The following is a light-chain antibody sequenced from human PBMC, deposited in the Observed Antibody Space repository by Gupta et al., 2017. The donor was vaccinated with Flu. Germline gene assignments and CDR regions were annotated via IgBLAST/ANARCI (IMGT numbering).Light chain of an antibody. Sequence: QSVLTQPPSASGAPRQRVTISCTGSSSNIGAGYDVHWYQQLPGTAPKLLIYGNSNRPSGVPDRFSGSKSGTSASLAITGLQAEDEADYYCQSYDSSLSGHVVFGGGTKLTVL. CDR1: SSNIGAGYD. V-gene: IGLV1-40*01. J-gene: IGLJ2*01. CDR2: GNS. CDR3: QSYDSSLSGHVV.